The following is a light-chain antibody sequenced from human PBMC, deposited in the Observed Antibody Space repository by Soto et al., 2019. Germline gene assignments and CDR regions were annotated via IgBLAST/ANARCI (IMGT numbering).Light chain of an antibody. CDR2: DVS. Sequence: QSALTQPASVSGSPGQSITISCAGTSSDVGAYNYVSWYQQHPDKAPKLIIYDVSNRPSGVSNRFSGSKSGNTASLTISGLQAEDEADYYCSSYTTSTTLIFGGGTKVTVL. CDR1: SSDVGAYNY. J-gene: IGLJ2*01. CDR3: SSYTTSTTLI. V-gene: IGLV2-14*01.